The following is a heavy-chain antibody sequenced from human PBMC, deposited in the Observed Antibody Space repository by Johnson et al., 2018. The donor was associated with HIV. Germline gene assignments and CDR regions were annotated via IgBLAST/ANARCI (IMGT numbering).Heavy chain of an antibody. J-gene: IGHJ3*02. D-gene: IGHD1-26*01. CDR1: GFTVSSNY. V-gene: IGHV3-53*01. CDR3: AKDARTRWELEPDAFDI. CDR2: IYSGGST. Sequence: VQLVESGGGLIQPGGSLRLSCAASGFTVSSNYMSWVRQAPGKGLEWVSVIYSGGSTYYADSVKGRFTIPRDNSKNTLYLKMNSLRAEDTAVYYCAKDARTRWELEPDAFDIWGQGTMVTVSS.